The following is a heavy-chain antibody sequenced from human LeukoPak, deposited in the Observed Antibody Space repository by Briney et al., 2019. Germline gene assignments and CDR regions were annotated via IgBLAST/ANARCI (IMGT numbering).Heavy chain of an antibody. CDR1: GFTFTDYG. D-gene: IGHD2-15*01. J-gene: IGHJ4*02. CDR3: ARDVEKRPDY. CDR2: IRYDGSNE. V-gene: IGHV3-30*02. Sequence: GGSLRLSCAASGFTFTDYGMHWVRQAPGKGLEWVAFIRYDGSNEYYVDSVKGRFTISRDDAKNTLYLQMSSLRVEDTAVYYCARDVEKRPDYWGQGTLVTVSS.